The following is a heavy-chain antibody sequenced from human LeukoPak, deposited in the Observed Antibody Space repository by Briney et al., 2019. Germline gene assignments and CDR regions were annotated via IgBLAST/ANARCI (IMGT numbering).Heavy chain of an antibody. CDR3: ARDGDTYYDFWSGYRGGRFDY. V-gene: IGHV3-7*01. CDR2: IKQDGSEK. D-gene: IGHD3-3*01. J-gene: IGHJ4*02. CDR1: GFTFSSYW. Sequence: GGSLRLSCAASGFTFSSYWMSWVRQAPGKGLEWVANIKQDGSEKYYVDSVKGRFTISRDNAKNSLYLQMNSLRAEDTAVYYCARDGDTYYDFWSGYRGGRFDYWGQGTLVTVSS.